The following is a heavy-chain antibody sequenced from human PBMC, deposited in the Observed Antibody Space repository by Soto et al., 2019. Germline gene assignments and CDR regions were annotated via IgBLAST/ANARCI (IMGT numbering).Heavy chain of an antibody. CDR2: IITIFGTA. CDR3: ARPFQSWQGGWYFDL. CDR1: GGTFSSYS. V-gene: IGHV1-69*01. J-gene: IGHJ2*01. D-gene: IGHD3-16*01. Sequence: QVQLVQSGAEVKKPGSSVKVSCKASGGTFSSYSINWVRQAPGQGLEWMGGIITIFGTANYAQKFQGRVTLTADESTSTAHMELRSLRNEDTAVYYCARPFQSWQGGWYFDLWGRGTLVTVSS.